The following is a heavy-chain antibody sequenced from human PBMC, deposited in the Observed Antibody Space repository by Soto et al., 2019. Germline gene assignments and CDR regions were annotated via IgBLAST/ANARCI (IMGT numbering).Heavy chain of an antibody. D-gene: IGHD1-1*01. V-gene: IGHV3-23*01. CDR1: GFTFSSYV. Sequence: EVQLLESGGGLVQPGGSLRLSCAASGFTFSSYVMSWVRQAPGKGLEWVSAISGSGGSTYYADSVKGRFTISRDNSKNTLYLQMNSLGVEDTAIHYCAKSDHTTVRTNWYFDLWGRGTLVTVPS. CDR3: AKSDHTTVRTNWYFDL. CDR2: ISGSGGST. J-gene: IGHJ2*01.